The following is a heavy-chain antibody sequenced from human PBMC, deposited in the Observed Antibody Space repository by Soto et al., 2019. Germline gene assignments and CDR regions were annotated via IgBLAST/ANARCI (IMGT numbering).Heavy chain of an antibody. J-gene: IGHJ6*02. D-gene: IGHD2-2*01. Sequence: QVQLVQSGAEVKKPGASVKVSCKASGYTFTGYYMHWVRQAPGQGLEWMGWINPNSGGTNYAQKFQGWVTMTRDTSISTAYMELGRLRSDDTAVYYCAREYCSSTSCYSFGGAYYYYGMDVWGQGTTVTVSS. CDR3: AREYCSSTSCYSFGGAYYYYGMDV. CDR1: GYTFTGYY. CDR2: INPNSGGT. V-gene: IGHV1-2*04.